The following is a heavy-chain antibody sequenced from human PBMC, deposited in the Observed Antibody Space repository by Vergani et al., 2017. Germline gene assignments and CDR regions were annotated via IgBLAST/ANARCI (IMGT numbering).Heavy chain of an antibody. CDR1: GGTFSSYA. CDR3: AMTTPMGGFYYYYYYMDV. J-gene: IGHJ6*03. D-gene: IGHD4-11*01. CDR2: IIPIFGTA. Sequence: QVQLVQSGAEVKKPGSSVKVSCKASGGTFSSYAISWVRQAPGQGLEWMGGIIPIFGTANYAQKFQGRVTMTRDTSTSTVYMELSSLRSEDTAVYYCAMTTPMGGFYYYYYYMDVWGKGTTVTVSS. V-gene: IGHV1-69*05.